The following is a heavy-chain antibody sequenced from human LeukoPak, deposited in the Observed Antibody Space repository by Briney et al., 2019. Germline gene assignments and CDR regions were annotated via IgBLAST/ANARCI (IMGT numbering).Heavy chain of an antibody. CDR1: GYSISRGYS. CDR2: IYHSGST. J-gene: IGHJ5*02. CDR3: ANWFDP. Sequence: SETLSLTCTVSGYSISRGYSWGWIGQPPGKGLEWIGNIYHSGSTYSNPSLKSRVTISVDTSKNQFSLTLSSVTAADPAVYYCANWFDPWGQGTLVTVSS. V-gene: IGHV4-38-2*02.